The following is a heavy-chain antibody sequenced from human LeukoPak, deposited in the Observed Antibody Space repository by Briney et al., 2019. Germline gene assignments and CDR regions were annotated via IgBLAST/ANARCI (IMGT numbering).Heavy chain of an antibody. CDR2: INPSGGST. D-gene: IGHD3-3*01. V-gene: IGHV1-46*01. CDR1: GYTFTSYY. CDR3: ARGRDFWSGPPYYFDY. J-gene: IGHJ4*02. Sequence: ASVMVSCKASGYTFTSYYMHWVRQAPGQGLEWMGIINPSGGSTSYAQKFQGRVTMTRDTSTSTVYMELSSLRSEDTAVYYCARGRDFWSGPPYYFDYWGQGTLVTVSS.